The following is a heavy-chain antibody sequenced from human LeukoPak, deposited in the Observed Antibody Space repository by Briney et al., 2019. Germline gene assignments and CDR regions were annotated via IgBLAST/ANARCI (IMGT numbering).Heavy chain of an antibody. CDR1: GFTFTNYW. V-gene: IGHV3-7*01. J-gene: IGHJ6*03. CDR2: IKQDGSEK. CDR3: AREYGSGSPLVGYYYMDV. Sequence: GGSLRLSCAASGFTFTNYWMTWVRQAPGKGLEWVANIKQDGSEKYYVDSVKGRFTMSRGNAKNSLYLKMNSLRVEDTAVYYCAREYGSGSPLVGYYYMDVWGKGTTVTISS. D-gene: IGHD3-10*01.